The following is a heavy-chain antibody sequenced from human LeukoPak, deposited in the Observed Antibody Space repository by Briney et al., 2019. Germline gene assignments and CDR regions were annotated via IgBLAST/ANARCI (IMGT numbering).Heavy chain of an antibody. CDR1: GGSISSYY. J-gene: IGHJ6*03. CDR3: ARDAPPVTIFGVDDYYMDV. V-gene: IGHV4-4*07. CDR2: IYTSGST. Sequence: PSETLSLTCTVSGGSISSYYWSWIRQPAGKGLEWIGRIYTSGSTNYNPSLKSRVTMSVDTSKNQFSLKLSSVTAADTAVYYCARDAPPVTIFGVDDYYMDVWGKGTTVTVSS. D-gene: IGHD3-3*01.